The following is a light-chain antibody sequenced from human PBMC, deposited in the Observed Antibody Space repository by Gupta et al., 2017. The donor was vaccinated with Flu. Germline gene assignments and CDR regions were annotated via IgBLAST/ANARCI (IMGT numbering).Light chain of an antibody. CDR3: QQRSDLPMYT. CDR1: QSVSPS. CDR2: DEA. V-gene: IGKV3-11*01. Sequence: EVVLTQSPATLSLSPGERAVLSCRASQSVSPSLAWYQQNPGQAPRRLMHDEARRAAGIPARCSGSGSGTDFTLTISTREPEDFAVYYCQQRSDLPMYTFGQGTKLEIK. J-gene: IGKJ2*01.